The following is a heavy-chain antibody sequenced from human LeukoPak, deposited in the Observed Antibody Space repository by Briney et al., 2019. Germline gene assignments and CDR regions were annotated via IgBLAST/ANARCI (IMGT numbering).Heavy chain of an antibody. CDR1: GGSISSSRYY. D-gene: IGHD1-26*01. CDR2: IYYSGST. V-gene: IGHV4-39*01. Sequence: SETLSLTCTVSGGSISSSRYYWGWIRQPPGKGLEWIGSIYYSGSTYYNPSLKSRVTIYVDTSKNQFSLKLSSVTAADTAVYYCATSSGSYYYWGQGTLVTVSS. J-gene: IGHJ4*02. CDR3: ATSSGSYYY.